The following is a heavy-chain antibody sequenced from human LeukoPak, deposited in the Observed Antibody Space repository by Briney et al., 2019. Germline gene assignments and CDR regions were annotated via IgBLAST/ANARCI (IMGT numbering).Heavy chain of an antibody. CDR2: IYYSGST. CDR1: GGSISSYY. V-gene: IGHV4-59*01. J-gene: IGHJ4*02. CDR3: AKEGVYHFDY. Sequence: SETLSLTCTVSGGSISSYYWSWIRQPPGKGLERIGYIYYSGSTNYNPSLKSRVTISVDTSKNQFSLKLSSVTAADTAVYYCAKEGVYHFDYWGQGTLVTVSS. D-gene: IGHD6-13*01.